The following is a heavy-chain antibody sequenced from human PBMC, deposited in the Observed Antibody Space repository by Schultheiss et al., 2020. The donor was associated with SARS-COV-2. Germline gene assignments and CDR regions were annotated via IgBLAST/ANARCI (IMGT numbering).Heavy chain of an antibody. D-gene: IGHD2-15*01. CDR3: AYCSGGSCHAPYYYYGMDV. J-gene: IGHJ6*02. CDR2: ISGSGGST. V-gene: IGHV3-23*01. Sequence: GESLKISCSASGFTLSHFYMSWIRQAPGKGLEWVSAISGSGGSTYYADSVKGRFTISRDNSKNTLYLQMNSLRAEDTAVYYCAYCSGGSCHAPYYYYGMDVWGQGTTVTVSS. CDR1: GFTLSHFY.